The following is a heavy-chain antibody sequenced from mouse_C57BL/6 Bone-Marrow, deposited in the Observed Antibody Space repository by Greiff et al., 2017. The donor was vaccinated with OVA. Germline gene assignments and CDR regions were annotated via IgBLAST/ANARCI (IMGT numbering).Heavy chain of an antibody. J-gene: IGHJ2*01. Sequence: LVESGAELVRPGASVKLSCTASGFNIKDDYMHWVKQRPEQGLEWIGWIDPENGDTEYASKFQGKATITADTSSNTAYLQLSSLTSEDTAVYYCTTFYYGSSLYYFDYWGQGTTLTVSS. CDR3: TTFYYGSSLYYFDY. V-gene: IGHV14-4*01. CDR1: GFNIKDDY. D-gene: IGHD1-1*01. CDR2: IDPENGDT.